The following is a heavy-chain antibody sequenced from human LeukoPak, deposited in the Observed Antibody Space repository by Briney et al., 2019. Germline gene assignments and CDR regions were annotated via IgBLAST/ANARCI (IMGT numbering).Heavy chain of an antibody. CDR1: GFTFSSYG. CDR2: ISYDGSNK. CDR3: AKDSSRLNYYFDY. J-gene: IGHJ4*02. D-gene: IGHD6-13*01. Sequence: SGGSLRLSCAASGFTFSSYGMHWVRQAPGKGLEWVAVISYDGSNKYYADSVKGRFTISRDNSKNTLYLQMNSLRAEDTAVCYCAKDSSRLNYYFDYWGQGTLVTVSS. V-gene: IGHV3-30*18.